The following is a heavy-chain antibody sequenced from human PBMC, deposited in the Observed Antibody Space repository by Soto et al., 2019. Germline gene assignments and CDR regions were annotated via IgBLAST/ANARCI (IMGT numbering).Heavy chain of an antibody. V-gene: IGHV3-30*18. CDR3: AKDRAIGYCSGGSCYPEGY. D-gene: IGHD2-15*01. CDR1: GFTFSSYG. J-gene: IGHJ4*02. Sequence: VQLVESGGGVVQPGRSLRLSCAASGFTFSSYGMHWVRQAPGKGLEWVAVISYDGSNKYYADSVKGRFTISRDNSKNTLYLQMNSLRAEDTAVYYCAKDRAIGYCSGGSCYPEGYWGQGTLVTVSS. CDR2: ISYDGSNK.